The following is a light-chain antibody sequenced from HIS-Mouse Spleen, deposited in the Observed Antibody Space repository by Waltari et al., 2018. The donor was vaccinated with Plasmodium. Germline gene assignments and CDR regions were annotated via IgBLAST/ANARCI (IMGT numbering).Light chain of an antibody. CDR2: EDS. CDR3: YSTDSSGNHRV. J-gene: IGLJ3*02. Sequence: SYELTQPPSVSVSPGQTARITCSGDALPKKYAYWYQQKSGQAPVLVIYEDSKRAPGNPGGFSGASSVTMATLTSSGAKVEDEADYYCYSTDSSGNHRVFGGGTKLTVL. V-gene: IGLV3-10*01. CDR1: ALPKKY.